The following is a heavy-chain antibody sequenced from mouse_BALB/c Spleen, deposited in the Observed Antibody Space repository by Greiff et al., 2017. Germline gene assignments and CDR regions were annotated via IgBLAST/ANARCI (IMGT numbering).Heavy chain of an antibody. CDR2: IYPGDGDT. J-gene: IGHJ4*01. Sequence: VQLQQSGAELARPGASVKLSCKASGYTFTSYWMQWVKQRPGQGLEWIGAIYPGDGDTRYTQKFKGKATLTADKSSSTAYMQLSSLASEDSAVYYCARRGYGNYGDYYAMDYWGQGTSVTVSS. V-gene: IGHV1-87*01. CDR3: ARRGYGNYGDYYAMDY. D-gene: IGHD2-1*01. CDR1: GYTFTSYW.